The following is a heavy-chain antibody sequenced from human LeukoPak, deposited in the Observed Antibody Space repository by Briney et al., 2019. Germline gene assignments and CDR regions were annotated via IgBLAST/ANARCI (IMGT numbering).Heavy chain of an antibody. J-gene: IGHJ5*02. D-gene: IGHD3-9*01. CDR1: GGSISSGGYY. V-gene: IGHV4-31*03. Sequence: SETLSLTCTVSGGSISSGGYYWSWIRQHPGKGLEWIGYIYYSGSTYYNPSLKSRVTISVDTSKNQFSLKLSSVTAADTAVYYCARRVYDILTGHLNWADPWGQGTLVTVSS. CDR2: IYYSGST. CDR3: ARRVYDILTGHLNWADP.